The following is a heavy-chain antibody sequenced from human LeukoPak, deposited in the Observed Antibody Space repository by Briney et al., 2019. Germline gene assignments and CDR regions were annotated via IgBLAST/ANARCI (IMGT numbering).Heavy chain of an antibody. CDR2: INPNSGGT. J-gene: IGHJ4*02. D-gene: IGHD6-13*01. V-gene: IGHV1-2*02. CDR1: GYTFTSYD. Sequence: GASVKVSCKASGYTFTSYDINWVRQATGQGLEWMGWINPNSGGTNYAQKFQGRVTMTRDTSISTAYMELSRLRSDDTAVYYCARDRGRAAAGTKGDWGQGTLVTVSS. CDR3: ARDRGRAAAGTKGD.